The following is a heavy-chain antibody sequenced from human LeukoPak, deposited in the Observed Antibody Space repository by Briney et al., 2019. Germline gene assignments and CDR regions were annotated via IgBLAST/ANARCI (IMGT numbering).Heavy chain of an antibody. D-gene: IGHD6-6*01. CDR2: FHYSGST. V-gene: IGHV4-39*02. CDR1: GDSVSSSNFF. CDR3: ARHEYQVFPPANWFDP. Sequence: SETPSLTCTVSGDSVSSSNFFWGWIRQPPGKGLEWIGSFHYSGSTFYNPSLKSRLTISVDTSKNHFSLKLTSVTAADSAVYYCARHEYQVFPPANWFDPWGQGTLVTVSS. J-gene: IGHJ5*02.